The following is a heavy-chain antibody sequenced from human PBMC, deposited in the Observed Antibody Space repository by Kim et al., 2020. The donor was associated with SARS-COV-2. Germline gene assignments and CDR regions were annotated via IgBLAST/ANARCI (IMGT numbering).Heavy chain of an antibody. D-gene: IGHD6-13*01. Sequence: VKGRFTLSRDKSKSTLYLQMNSLKAEDTAVYYCAKDFRDSSWFLVGFDYWGQGTLVTVSS. J-gene: IGHJ4*02. CDR3: AKDFRDSSWFLVGFDY. V-gene: IGHV3-30*02.